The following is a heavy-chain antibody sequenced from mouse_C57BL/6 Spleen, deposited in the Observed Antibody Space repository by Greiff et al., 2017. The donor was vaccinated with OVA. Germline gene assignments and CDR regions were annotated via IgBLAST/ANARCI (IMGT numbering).Heavy chain of an antibody. V-gene: IGHV5-17*01. CDR2: ISSGSSTI. Sequence: EVMLVESGGGLVKPGGSLTLSCAASGFTFSDYGMHWVRQAPEKGLEWVAYISSGSSTIYYADTVKGRFTITRDNAKNTLFLQMTSLRSEDTAMYYCARDLLWLRRDWYFDVWGTGTTVTVSS. J-gene: IGHJ1*03. CDR1: GFTFSDYG. CDR3: ARDLLWLRRDWYFDV. D-gene: IGHD2-2*01.